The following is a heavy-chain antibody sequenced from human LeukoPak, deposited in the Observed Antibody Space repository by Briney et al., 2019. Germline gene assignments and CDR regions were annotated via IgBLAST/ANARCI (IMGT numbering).Heavy chain of an antibody. D-gene: IGHD3-22*01. V-gene: IGHV3-30-3*01. J-gene: IGHJ4*02. CDR2: ISYDGSNK. CDR1: GFTLSSYA. Sequence: PGGSLRLSCAASGFTLSSYAMHWVRQAPGKGLEWVAVISYDGSNKYYADSVKGRFTISRDDSMSTLYLQMSRLRAEDTAVYYCARDTDTSGYYPDDYWGQGALVTVSS. CDR3: ARDTDTSGYYPDDY.